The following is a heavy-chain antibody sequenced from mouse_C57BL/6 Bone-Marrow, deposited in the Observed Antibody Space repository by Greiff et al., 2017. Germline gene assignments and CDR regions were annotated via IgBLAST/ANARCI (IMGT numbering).Heavy chain of an antibody. CDR3: TRRRNDYDYAMDY. D-gene: IGHD2-4*01. V-gene: IGHV1-15*01. CDR2: IDPETGGT. Sequence: QVQLQQSGAELVRPGASVTLSCKASGYTFTDYEMHWVKQTPVHGLEWIGAIDPETGGTAYNQKFKGKAILTADKSSSTAYMELRSLTSEDSAVYYCTRRRNDYDYAMDYWGQGTSVTVSS. CDR1: GYTFTDYE. J-gene: IGHJ4*01.